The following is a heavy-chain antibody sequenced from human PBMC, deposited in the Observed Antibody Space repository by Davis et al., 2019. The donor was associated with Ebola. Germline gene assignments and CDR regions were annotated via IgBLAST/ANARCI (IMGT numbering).Heavy chain of an antibody. CDR3: AKDGIYYGSGIYNHNWFDP. CDR2: ITGDGRTT. Sequence: PGGSLRLSCAASGFTFSRHWMHWVRQAPGKGLEWVSLITGDGRTTYYADSVKGRFTISRDNGESSLYLQMNNLTTEDTAFYYCAKDGIYYGSGIYNHNWFDPWGQGTLVTVDS. D-gene: IGHD3-10*01. J-gene: IGHJ5*02. CDR1: GFTFSRHW. V-gene: IGHV3-43*02.